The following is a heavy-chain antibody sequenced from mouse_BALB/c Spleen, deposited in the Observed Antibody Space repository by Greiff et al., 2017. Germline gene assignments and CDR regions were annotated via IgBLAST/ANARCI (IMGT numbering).Heavy chain of an antibody. J-gene: IGHJ1*01. D-gene: IGHD2-2*01. CDR2: IWAGGST. Sequence: VQRVESGPGLVAPSQSLSITCTVSGFSLTSYGVHWVRQPPGKGLEWLGVIWAGGSTNYNSALMSRLSISKDNSKSQVFLKMNSLQTDDTAMYYCARAYGYDGYFDVWGAGTTVTVSS. CDR3: ARAYGYDGYFDV. V-gene: IGHV2-9*02. CDR1: GFSLTSYG.